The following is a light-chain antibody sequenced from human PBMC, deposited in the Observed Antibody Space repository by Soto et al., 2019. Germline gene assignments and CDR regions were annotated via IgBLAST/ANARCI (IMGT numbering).Light chain of an antibody. Sequence: DIVMTQSPDSLAVSLGERATITCKSSQSVLFTSNNKDFLAWYQQRPGQSPKLLLFWASPRASGVPDRFSGSGSGTDFTLTIDSLQAEDAAVYYCHQFYSSPPTFGQGTKVDIK. CDR2: WAS. CDR3: HQFYSSPPT. V-gene: IGKV4-1*01. J-gene: IGKJ1*01. CDR1: QSVLFTSNNKDF.